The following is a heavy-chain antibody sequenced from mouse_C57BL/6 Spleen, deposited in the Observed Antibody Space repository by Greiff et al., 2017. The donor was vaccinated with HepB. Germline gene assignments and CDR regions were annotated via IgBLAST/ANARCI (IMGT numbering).Heavy chain of an antibody. V-gene: IGHV1-82*01. CDR2: IYPGDGDT. Sequence: VQLVESGPELVKPGASVKISCKASGYAFSSSWMNWVKQRPGKGLEWIGRIYPGDGDTNYNGKFKGKATLTADKSSSTAYMQLSSLTSEDSAVYFCARSAGSSYGWYFDVWGTGTTVTVSS. CDR1: GYAFSSSW. D-gene: IGHD1-1*01. CDR3: ARSAGSSYGWYFDV. J-gene: IGHJ1*03.